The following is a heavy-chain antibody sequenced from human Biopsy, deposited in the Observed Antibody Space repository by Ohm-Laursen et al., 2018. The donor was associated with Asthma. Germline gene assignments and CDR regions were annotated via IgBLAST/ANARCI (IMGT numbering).Heavy chain of an antibody. V-gene: IGHV1-46*01. Sequence: GATVKISCKSSGYTFTSYYMHWVRQAPGQGLEWMGIINPSGGSTSYAQKFQGRVTMTRDASTSTVYMELSSLRSEDTAVYYCARRGITGTTLDYWGQGTLVTVSS. CDR2: INPSGGST. J-gene: IGHJ4*02. D-gene: IGHD1-7*01. CDR1: GYTFTSYY. CDR3: ARRGITGTTLDY.